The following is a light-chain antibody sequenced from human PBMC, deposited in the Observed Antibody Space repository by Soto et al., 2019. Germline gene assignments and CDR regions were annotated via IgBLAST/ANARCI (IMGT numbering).Light chain of an antibody. Sequence: ETVMTQSPATLSVSPGEGVTLSCRASQSVGSNLAWYQQKPGQAPRLLIYGASTRATGIPPRYSGSGSGTEFTLTISSLQSEDFALDYCHQYNDWPPGRTFGGGTKVEIK. CDR3: HQYNDWPPGRT. CDR2: GAS. V-gene: IGKV3-15*01. J-gene: IGKJ4*01. CDR1: QSVGSN.